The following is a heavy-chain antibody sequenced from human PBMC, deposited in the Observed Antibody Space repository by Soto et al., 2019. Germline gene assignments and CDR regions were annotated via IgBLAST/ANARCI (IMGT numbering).Heavy chain of an antibody. D-gene: IGHD1-20*01. J-gene: IGHJ5*02. CDR1: GYTFTSYG. Sequence: GASVKVSCKASGYTFTSYGISWVRQAPGQGLEWMGWISAYNGNTNYAQKLQGRVTMTTDTSTNTAYMELSSLRSDDTAVYYCATASPRLYNWNWFDPWGQRTPVTVSS. CDR3: ATASPRLYNWNWFDP. CDR2: ISAYNGNT. V-gene: IGHV1-18*01.